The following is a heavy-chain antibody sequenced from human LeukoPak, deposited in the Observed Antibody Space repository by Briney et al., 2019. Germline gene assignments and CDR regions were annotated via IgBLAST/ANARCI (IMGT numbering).Heavy chain of an antibody. J-gene: IGHJ6*02. D-gene: IGHD6-13*01. CDR3: ARTIAQYTNTWLHYYYGLDV. V-gene: IGHV3-23*01. CDR2: ISGGGEDT. Sequence: QPGGSLRLSCTASGFSFRSFAMSWVRQAPGQGLEWVSSISGGGEDTYYADSAKGRFTISRDNSETTLYLQMNSLGADDTALYYCARTIAQYTNTWLHYYYGLDVWGQGTTVTVSS. CDR1: GFSFRSFA.